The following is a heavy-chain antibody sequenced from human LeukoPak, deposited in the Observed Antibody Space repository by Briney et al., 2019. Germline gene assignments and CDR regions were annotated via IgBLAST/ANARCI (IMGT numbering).Heavy chain of an antibody. CDR1: GYTFTGYY. CDR3: ATDPGYNAYDVSGWFDP. J-gene: IGHJ5*02. D-gene: IGHD5-12*01. V-gene: IGHV1-2*02. CDR2: INPNSGGT. Sequence: GASVKVSCKASGYTFTGYYMHWVRQAPGQGLEWMGWINPNSGGTNYAQKFQGRVTMTRDTSIRTAYMEVSRLRSDDTAVYYCATDPGYNAYDVSGWFDPWGQGTLVTVSS.